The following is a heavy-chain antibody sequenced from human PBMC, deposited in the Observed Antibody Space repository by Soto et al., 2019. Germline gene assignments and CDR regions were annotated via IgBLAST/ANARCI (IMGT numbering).Heavy chain of an antibody. D-gene: IGHD3-10*01. V-gene: IGHV1-2*04. CDR3: AREARYYYGSGEDGMDV. CDR1: GYTFTGYY. J-gene: IGHJ6*02. CDR2: INPNSGGT. Sequence: ASVKVSCKASGYTFTGYYMHWVRQAPGQGLEWMGWINPNSGGTNYAQKFQGWVTMTRDTSISTAYMELSRLRSDDTAVYYCAREARYYYGSGEDGMDVWGQGTTVTVYS.